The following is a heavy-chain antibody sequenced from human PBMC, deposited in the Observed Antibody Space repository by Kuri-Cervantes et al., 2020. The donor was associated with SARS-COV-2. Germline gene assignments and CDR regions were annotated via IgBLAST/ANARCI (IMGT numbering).Heavy chain of an antibody. Sequence: SETLSLTCAVSGGSISSGGYSWSWIRQPPGKGLEWIGYIYHSGSTYYNPSLKSRVTISVDRSKNQFSLKLSSVTAADTAVYYCARAGVGHDAFDIWGQGTMVTVSS. J-gene: IGHJ3*02. CDR1: GGSISSGGYS. V-gene: IGHV4-30-2*01. D-gene: IGHD3-10*01. CDR3: ARAGVGHDAFDI. CDR2: IYHSGST.